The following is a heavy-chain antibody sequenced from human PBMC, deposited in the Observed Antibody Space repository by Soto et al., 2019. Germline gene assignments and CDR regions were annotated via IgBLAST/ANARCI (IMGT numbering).Heavy chain of an antibody. Sequence: PWGSMRLSCAAAGFTFSNAWMNWVRQAPGKGLEWVGRIRSLTDGGTTDYAAPVKGRFTISRDDSKNTLYLQMNSLKIEDTAVYYCTPSIGAAGTDYWGQGTQVTVSS. CDR1: GFTFSNAW. V-gene: IGHV3-15*07. J-gene: IGHJ4*02. D-gene: IGHD6-25*01. CDR3: TPSIGAAGTDY. CDR2: IRSLTDGGTT.